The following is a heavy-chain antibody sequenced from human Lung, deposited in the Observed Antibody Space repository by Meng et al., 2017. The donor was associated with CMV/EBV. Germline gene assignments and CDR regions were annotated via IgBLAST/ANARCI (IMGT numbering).Heavy chain of an antibody. D-gene: IGHD3-22*01. V-gene: IGHV3-48*03. CDR3: SRTPRGYSFGYSAFYLDS. J-gene: IGHJ5*01. Sequence: SCAASGFTFNIVELNWVRQTPGKGLEWVAYINDATNSKFYADSVNGRFTISRDNAQNSLFLQMNSLRVEDTAIYYCSRTPRGYSFGYSAFYLDSWGQGXLVTVSS. CDR1: GFTFNIVE. CDR2: INDATNSK.